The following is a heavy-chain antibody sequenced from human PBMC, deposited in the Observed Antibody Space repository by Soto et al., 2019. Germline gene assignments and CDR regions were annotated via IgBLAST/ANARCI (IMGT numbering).Heavy chain of an antibody. CDR3: ARIVTGTYLYYFDY. V-gene: IGHV4-34*01. J-gene: IGHJ4*02. CDR2: INHSGST. Sequence: SETLSLTCAVYGGSFSGYYWSWIRQPPGKGLEWIGEINHSGSTNYNPSLKSRVIISVDTSKNQFSLKLSSVTAADTAVYYCARIVTGTYLYYFDYWGQGTLVTVSS. D-gene: IGHD1-20*01. CDR1: GGSFSGYY.